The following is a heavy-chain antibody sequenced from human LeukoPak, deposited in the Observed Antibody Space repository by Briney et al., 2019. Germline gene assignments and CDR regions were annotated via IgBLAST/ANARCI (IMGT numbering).Heavy chain of an antibody. CDR3: AKEGRSLQTY. V-gene: IGHV3-7*03. CDR1: GFMFSSNW. CDR2: IKEDGTET. Sequence: GGSLRLSCAASGFMFSSNWMSWVRLAPGKGLEWVANIKEDGTETYYVDSVKGQFTISRDNAKNSLYLQMNSLRVEDTAVYYCAKEGRSLQTYWGQGTLVTVSS. J-gene: IGHJ4*02. D-gene: IGHD5-24*01.